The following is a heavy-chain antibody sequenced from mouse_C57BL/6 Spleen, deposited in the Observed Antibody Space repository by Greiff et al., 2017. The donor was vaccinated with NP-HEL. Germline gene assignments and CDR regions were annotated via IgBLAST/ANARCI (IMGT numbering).Heavy chain of an antibody. Sequence: QVQLQQPGAELVMPGASVKLSCKASGYTFTSYWMHWVKQRPGQGLEWIGEIDPSDSYTNYNQKFKGKSTLTVDKSSSTAYMQLSSLTSEDSAVYYCARGGAYYSNYDYFDYWGQGTTLTVSS. D-gene: IGHD2-5*01. CDR1: GYTFTSYW. V-gene: IGHV1-69*01. CDR3: ARGGAYYSNYDYFDY. J-gene: IGHJ2*01. CDR2: IDPSDSYT.